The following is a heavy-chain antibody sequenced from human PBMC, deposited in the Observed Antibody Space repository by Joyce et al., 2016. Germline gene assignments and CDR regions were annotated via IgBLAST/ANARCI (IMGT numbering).Heavy chain of an antibody. CDR1: GGTFNSYS. CDR3: ARDRWFREVDAFDI. D-gene: IGHD3-10*01. V-gene: IGHV1-69*01. J-gene: IGHJ3*02. CDR2: IIPVYGEA. Sequence: QVQLVQSGAEVKKPGSSVKVSCKASGGTFNSYSISWVRQAPGQGLEWMCGIIPVYGEAVYAQKFQGRVTITADESASTAYLELRSLKSEDTAVYYCARDRWFREVDAFDIWGQGTMVTVSS.